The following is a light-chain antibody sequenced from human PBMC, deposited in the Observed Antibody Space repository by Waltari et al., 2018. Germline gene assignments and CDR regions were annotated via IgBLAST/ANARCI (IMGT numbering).Light chain of an antibody. CDR2: GAS. J-gene: IGKJ3*01. CDR3: QQYDSSPLT. Sequence: ENVLTQSPGTLSLSPGERAALSCRATQRISDNYLAWYQQKPGQAPRLLIYGASIRATGIPDRFSGSGSGTDFTLTINGLEPEDFAVYYCQQYDSSPLTFGPGTTVDI. V-gene: IGKV3-20*01. CDR1: QRISDNY.